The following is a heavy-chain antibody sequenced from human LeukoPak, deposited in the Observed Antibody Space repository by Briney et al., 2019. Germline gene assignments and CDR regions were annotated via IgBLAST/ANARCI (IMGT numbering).Heavy chain of an antibody. D-gene: IGHD6-19*01. V-gene: IGHV1-69*04. CDR3: ARDRLIAVAGTFTAVEYGMDV. CDR1: GGTLSSYA. CDR2: IIPILGIA. J-gene: IGHJ6*02. Sequence: SVKVSCKASGGTLSSYAISWVRQAPGQGLEWMGRIIPILGIANYAQKFQGRVTITADKSTSTAYMELSSLRSVDTAAYYCARDRLIAVAGTFTAVEYGMDVWGQGTTVTVSS.